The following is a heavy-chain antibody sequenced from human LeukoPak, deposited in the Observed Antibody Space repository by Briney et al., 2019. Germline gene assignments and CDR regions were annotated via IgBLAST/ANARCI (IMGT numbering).Heavy chain of an antibody. J-gene: IGHJ5*01. CDR3: ANYREGYNLGPFDS. CDR1: GDNFIKYS. D-gene: IGHD5-24*01. Sequence: ASVKVSCKASGDNFIKYSMHWVRQAPGRSLEWMGWINPGNGNTKYSQKFLGKIHLTTNTSASTAYMELSSLRSEDTAVYYCANYREGYNLGPFDSWGQGTLVTVSS. CDR2: INPGNGNT. V-gene: IGHV1-3*01.